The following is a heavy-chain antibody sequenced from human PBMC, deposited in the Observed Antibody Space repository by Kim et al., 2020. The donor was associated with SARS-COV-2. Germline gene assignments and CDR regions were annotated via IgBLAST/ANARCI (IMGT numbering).Heavy chain of an antibody. D-gene: IGHD6-13*01. J-gene: IGHJ5*02. Sequence: GGSLRLSCAASGFTFSSYEMNWVRQAPGKGLEWVSYISSSGSTIYYADSVKGRFTISRDNAKNSLYLQMNSLRAEDTAVYYCARDGSDSSSWYVRENWFDPWGQGTLVTVSS. CDR2: ISSSGSTI. CDR1: GFTFSSYE. V-gene: IGHV3-48*03. CDR3: ARDGSDSSSWYVRENWFDP.